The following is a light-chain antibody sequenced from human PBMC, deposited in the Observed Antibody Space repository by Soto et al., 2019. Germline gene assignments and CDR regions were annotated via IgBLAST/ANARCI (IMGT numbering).Light chain of an antibody. V-gene: IGKV3D-15*01. CDR2: GAF. J-gene: IGKJ4*01. CDR1: QSLGNN. CDR3: HQYNSWPLT. Sequence: EIVMTQSPVTVSVSPGESAALSCRASQSLGNNLAWYQKKPGQPPRLLIYGAFTRAADIPARFRGSGSGTEFTLTIASLQSEDFAFYYCHQYNSWPLTVGGGTKVEIK.